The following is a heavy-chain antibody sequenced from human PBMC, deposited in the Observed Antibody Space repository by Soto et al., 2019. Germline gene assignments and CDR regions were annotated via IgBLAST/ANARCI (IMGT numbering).Heavy chain of an antibody. CDR1: GGSISSGDYY. J-gene: IGHJ4*02. Sequence: QVQLQESGPGLVKPSQTLSLTCTVSGGSISSGDYYWSWIRQPPGKGLEWIGYIYYSGSTYYNPSLKSRVTISVDTSKNQFSLKLSSVTAADTAVYYCARVGVYCISTSCYRPRGIDYWGQGTLVTVSS. D-gene: IGHD2-2*01. CDR3: ARVGVYCISTSCYRPRGIDY. CDR2: IYYSGST. V-gene: IGHV4-30-4*01.